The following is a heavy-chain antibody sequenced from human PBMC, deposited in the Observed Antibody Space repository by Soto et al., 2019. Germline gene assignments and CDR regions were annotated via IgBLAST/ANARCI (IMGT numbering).Heavy chain of an antibody. V-gene: IGHV3-30*18. J-gene: IGHJ4*02. CDR1: GFTFSSYG. Sequence: QVQLVESWGGVVQPGRSLRLSCAASGFTFSSYGMHWVRQAPGKGLEWVAVISYDGSNKYYADSVKGRFTISRDNSKNTLYLQMNSLRAEDTAVYYCAKAPYSGYEIDYWGQGTRVTVSS. CDR2: ISYDGSNK. CDR3: AKAPYSGYEIDY. D-gene: IGHD5-12*01.